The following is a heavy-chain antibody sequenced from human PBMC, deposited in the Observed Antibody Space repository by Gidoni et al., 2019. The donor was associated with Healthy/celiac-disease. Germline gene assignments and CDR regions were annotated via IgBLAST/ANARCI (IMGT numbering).Heavy chain of an antibody. Sequence: EVQLLESGGGLVQPGGSLRLSCAASGFTFSSYAMSWVPHAPGKGLEWVSAISGSGGSTYYADSVKGRFTISRDNSKNTLYLQMNSLRAEDTAVYYCAKVRRDRTRITMVRGVIRSFDIWGQGTMVTVSS. J-gene: IGHJ3*02. V-gene: IGHV3-23*01. D-gene: IGHD3-10*01. CDR1: GFTFSSYA. CDR2: ISGSGGST. CDR3: AKVRRDRTRITMVRGVIRSFDI.